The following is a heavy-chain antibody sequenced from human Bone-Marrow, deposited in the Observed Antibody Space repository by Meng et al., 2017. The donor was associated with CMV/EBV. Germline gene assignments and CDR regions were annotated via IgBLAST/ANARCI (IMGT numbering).Heavy chain of an antibody. CDR2: VYHIGHP. CDR3: ARATGCFGDYAY. CDR1: RVSISGNNYY. D-gene: IGHD4-17*01. J-gene: IGHJ4*02. V-gene: IGHV4-39*07. Sequence: ESLKISCNVSRVSISGNNYYWAWIRQPPGKGLEWIGSVYHIGHPYYHPSFKSRVTISADTSKNQFFLKVSSVTAADTAIYYCARATGCFGDYAYWGQGILVTVSS.